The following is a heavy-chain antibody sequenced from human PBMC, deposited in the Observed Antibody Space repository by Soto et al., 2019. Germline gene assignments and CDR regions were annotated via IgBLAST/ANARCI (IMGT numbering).Heavy chain of an antibody. Sequence: GSLRLSCAASVFTFSSYAMSWVRQAPGKGLEWVSAISGSGGSTYYADSVKGRFTISRDNSRNTLYLQMSSLRAEDTAVYYCAKVSMVRGEHYGMDVWGQGTTVTVSS. CDR2: ISGSGGST. CDR3: AKVSMVRGEHYGMDV. V-gene: IGHV3-23*01. J-gene: IGHJ6*02. D-gene: IGHD3-10*01. CDR1: VFTFSSYA.